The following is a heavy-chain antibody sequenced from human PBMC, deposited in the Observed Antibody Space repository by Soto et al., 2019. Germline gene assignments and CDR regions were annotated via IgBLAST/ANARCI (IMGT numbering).Heavy chain of an antibody. CDR1: GGSISSHY. V-gene: IGHV4-4*07. CDR3: VRYVTWGTYQKVDY. CDR2: VYTTGGT. J-gene: IGHJ4*02. Sequence: QVHLQESGPGLVKPSETLSLTCTVSGGSISSHYWGWIRLPAGKGLEWIGRVYTTGGTDYNPSLKRRVTISIDTSKNKFSLRLSSVTVADTALYFCVRYVTWGTYQKVDYWGQGALVTVSS. D-gene: IGHD3-16*01.